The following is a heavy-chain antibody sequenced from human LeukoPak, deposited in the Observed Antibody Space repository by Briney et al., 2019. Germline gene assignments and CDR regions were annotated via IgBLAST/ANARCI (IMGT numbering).Heavy chain of an antibody. J-gene: IGHJ4*02. CDR1: GFTFSSYA. CDR2: ISYDGSNK. D-gene: IGHD6-19*01. Sequence: GGSLRLSCAASGFTFSSYAMHWVRQAPGKGLEWVAVISYDGSNKYYADSVKGRFTISRDNSKNTLYLQMNSLRAEDTAVYYCGRDHRGYSSGWYGGGYFDYWGQGTLVTVSS. V-gene: IGHV3-30-3*01. CDR3: GRDHRGYSSGWYGGGYFDY.